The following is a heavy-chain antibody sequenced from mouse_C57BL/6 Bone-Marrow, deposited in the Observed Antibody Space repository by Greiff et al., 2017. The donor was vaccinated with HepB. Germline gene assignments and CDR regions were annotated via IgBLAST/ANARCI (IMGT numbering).Heavy chain of an antibody. V-gene: IGHV3-6*01. CDR3: ARVLYYD. CDR1: GYSITSGYY. CDR2: ISYDGSN. J-gene: IGHJ2*01. D-gene: IGHD1-1*01. Sequence: EVHLVESGPGLVKPSQSLSLTCSVTGYSITSGYYWNWIRQFPGNKLEWMGYISYDGSNNYNPSLKNRISITRDTSKNQFFLKLNSVTTEDTATYYCARVLYYDWGQGTTLTVSS.